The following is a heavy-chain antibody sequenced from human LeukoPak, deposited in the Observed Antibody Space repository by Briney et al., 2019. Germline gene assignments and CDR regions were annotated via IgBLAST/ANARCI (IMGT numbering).Heavy chain of an antibody. D-gene: IGHD3-22*01. CDR2: VYYSGST. CDR1: GGSISSHY. Sequence: SETLSLTCAVSGGSISSHYWSWIRQPPGKGLEWIGYVYYSGSTNYNPPLTSRVTISVDMSKNQFSLKLSSVTAADTAVYYCARGSSGLMDWGQGTLVTVSS. CDR3: ARGSSGLMD. V-gene: IGHV4-59*11. J-gene: IGHJ4*02.